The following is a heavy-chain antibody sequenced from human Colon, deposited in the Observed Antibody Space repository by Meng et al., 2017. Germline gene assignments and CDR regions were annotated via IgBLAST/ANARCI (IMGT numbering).Heavy chain of an antibody. CDR2: IKDEGSAD. CDR3: VRGFDKYDRGGYTDWFDS. CDR1: GFMFSNYW. J-gene: IGHJ5*01. Sequence: GESLKISCAASGFMFSNYWMSRVRQAPGKGLEWVAIIKDEGSADYYVDSVKGRFTISRDNAKNSLFLQMTSLRVEDTAVYYCVRGFDKYDRGGYTDWFDSWGPGTLVTVSS. D-gene: IGHD3-22*01. V-gene: IGHV3-7*01.